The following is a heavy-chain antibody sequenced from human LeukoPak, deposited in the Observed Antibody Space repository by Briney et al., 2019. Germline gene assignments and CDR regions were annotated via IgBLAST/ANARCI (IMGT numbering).Heavy chain of an antibody. J-gene: IGHJ4*02. CDR2: IYSGGST. CDR3: VRGPCSGGTCPFDY. Sequence: PGGTLRLSCAASGFTVSSNYMSWVRQAPGRGLEWVSVIYSGGSTYYADSVKGRFTISRDNSKSTLYLQMNSLRAEDTAVYYCVRGPCSGGTCPFDYWGQGTLVTVSS. V-gene: IGHV3-53*01. D-gene: IGHD2-15*01. CDR1: GFTVSSNY.